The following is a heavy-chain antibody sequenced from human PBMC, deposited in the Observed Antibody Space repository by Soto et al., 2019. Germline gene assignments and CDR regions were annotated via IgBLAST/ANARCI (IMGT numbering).Heavy chain of an antibody. CDR1: EFSLSTSAVG. D-gene: IGHD3-22*01. CDR3: AHTNAGYYYLLGAFDV. CDR2: IYWNDDK. J-gene: IGHJ3*01. V-gene: IGHV2-5*01. Sequence: QITLKESGPTLVKPTQTLTLTCTFSEFSLSTSAVGVGWIRQPPGEALEWLALIYWNDDKRYSPSLKSRLSITKDTSKNRVVLTLTSMDPVDTATYFCAHTNAGYYYLLGAFDVWGQGTMVTVSS.